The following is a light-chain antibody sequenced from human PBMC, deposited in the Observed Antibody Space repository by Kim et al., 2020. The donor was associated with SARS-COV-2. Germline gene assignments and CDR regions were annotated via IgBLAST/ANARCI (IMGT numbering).Light chain of an antibody. J-gene: IGLJ3*02. V-gene: IGLV3-25*03. Sequence: SYELTQPPSVSVSPGQTARITCSGDALPKQYAYWYQQKPGQAPVLVIYKDSERPSGIPERFSGSSSGTTVTLTISGVQAEDEADYSCQSADSSGTYWVFG. CDR3: QSADSSGTYWV. CDR1: ALPKQY. CDR2: KDS.